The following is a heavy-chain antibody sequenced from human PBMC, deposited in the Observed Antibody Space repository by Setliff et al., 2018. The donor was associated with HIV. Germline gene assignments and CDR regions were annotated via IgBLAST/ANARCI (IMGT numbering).Heavy chain of an antibody. J-gene: IGHJ1*01. CDR1: GGTFNSYT. D-gene: IGHD5-18*01. Sequence: ASVKVCCKASGGTFNSYTVSWVRQAPGQGNEWMGGIIPMFNIANYAQKFQGRATITADISPTTASMERRSLRSEDTAVYYGAGGWSENTVMVQVEYFRHWGQGTLVTVSS. CDR3: AGGWSENTVMVQVEYFRH. CDR2: IIPMFNIA. V-gene: IGHV1-69*10.